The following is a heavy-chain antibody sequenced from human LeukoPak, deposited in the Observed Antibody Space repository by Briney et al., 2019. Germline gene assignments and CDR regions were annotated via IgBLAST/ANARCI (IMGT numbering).Heavy chain of an antibody. V-gene: IGHV3-23*01. J-gene: IGHJ4*02. CDR3: AKSIAVAFYS. Sequence: GGSLRLSCAASGFTFRSFAMSWVRQAPGKGLDWVSSISGSGAGTYYADSVKGRFTISRDNSKNTLYLQMNSLRAEDTAVYYCAKSIAVAFYSWGQGTLVTVSS. CDR1: GFTFRSFA. CDR2: ISGSGAGT. D-gene: IGHD6-19*01.